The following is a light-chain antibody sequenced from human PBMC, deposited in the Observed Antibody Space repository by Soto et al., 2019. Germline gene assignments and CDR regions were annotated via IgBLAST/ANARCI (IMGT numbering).Light chain of an antibody. CDR3: QQYGSSPPRYT. CDR1: QSVSSSY. Sequence: EIVLTQSPGTLSLSPGERATLSCRASQSVSSSYLAWYQQKPGQAPRLLIYGASSRATGIPDRFSGSGSGTDCTLTISRLEPEDFAVYYCQQYGSSPPRYTFGQGTKLDI. CDR2: GAS. V-gene: IGKV3-20*01. J-gene: IGKJ2*01.